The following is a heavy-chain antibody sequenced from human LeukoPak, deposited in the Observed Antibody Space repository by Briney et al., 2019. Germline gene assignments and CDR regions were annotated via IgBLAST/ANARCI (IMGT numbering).Heavy chain of an antibody. CDR3: ARGGGYSYGMEIDY. Sequence: ASVKDSCKASGYTFTSYDINWVRQATGQGLEWMGWMNPNSGNTGYAQKFQGRVTMTRNTSISTAYMELSSLRSEDTAVYYCARGGGYSYGMEIDYWGQGTLVTVSS. CDR2: MNPNSGNT. D-gene: IGHD5-18*01. J-gene: IGHJ4*02. V-gene: IGHV1-8*01. CDR1: GYTFTSYD.